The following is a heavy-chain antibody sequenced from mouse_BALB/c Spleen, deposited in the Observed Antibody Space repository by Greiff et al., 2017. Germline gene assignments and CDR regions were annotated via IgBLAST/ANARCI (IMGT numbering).Heavy chain of an antibody. CDR1: GFSLTGYG. CDR3: ARAFYDYYGAMDY. J-gene: IGHJ4*01. D-gene: IGHD1-1*01. V-gene: IGHV2-6-7*01. Sequence: QVQLKESGPGLVAPSQSLSITCTVSGFSLTGYGVNWVRQPPGKGLEWLGMIWGDGSTDYNSALKSRLSISKDNSKSQVFLKMNSLQTDDTARYYCARAFYDYYGAMDYWGQGTSVTVSS. CDR2: IWGDGST.